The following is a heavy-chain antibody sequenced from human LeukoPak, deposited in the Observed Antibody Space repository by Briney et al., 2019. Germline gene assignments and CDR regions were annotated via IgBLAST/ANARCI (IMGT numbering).Heavy chain of an antibody. CDR2: ISGGGGST. V-gene: IGHV3-23*01. CDR1: GFTFTSYS. J-gene: IGHJ4*02. D-gene: IGHD1-26*01. CDR3: AKGGKWDVTPFDY. Sequence: GGSLRLSCTASGFTFTSYSMNWVRQAPGKGLEWVSTISGGGGSTYYADSVKGRFTISRDNSKNTLCLQVNSLRAEDTAVYYCAKGGKWDVTPFDYWGQGTLVTVSS.